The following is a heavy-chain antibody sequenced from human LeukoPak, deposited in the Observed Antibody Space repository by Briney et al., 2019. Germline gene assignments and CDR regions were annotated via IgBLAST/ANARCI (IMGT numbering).Heavy chain of an antibody. CDR1: GFTFSNCS. CDR2: INPNGGST. D-gene: IGHD6-13*01. V-gene: IGHV3-64D*08. CDR3: VRGERIAAAADF. J-gene: IGHJ4*02. Sequence: PGGSLRLSCSASGFTFSNCSMHWVRQTPGKGLEYVSVINPNGGSTYYADSVKGRFTISRDNSKNTLYLQMSSMRPDDTAVYYCVRGERIAAAADFWGQGTLVTVSS.